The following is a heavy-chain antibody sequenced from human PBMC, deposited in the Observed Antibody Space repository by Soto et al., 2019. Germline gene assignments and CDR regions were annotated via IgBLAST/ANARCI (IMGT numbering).Heavy chain of an antibody. Sequence: PGGSLRLSCSASGFTFSSFTMTWVRQAPGKRLEWVSSISTDNSYIYYADSVMGRFTISRDNAMNSVYLQMNTLRADDTAVYYCARVDRRGVALAGMGIDSWGQGTLVTVSS. V-gene: IGHV3-21*01. CDR2: ISTDNSYI. CDR1: GFTFSSFT. CDR3: ARVDRRGVALAGMGIDS. J-gene: IGHJ4*02. D-gene: IGHD6-19*01.